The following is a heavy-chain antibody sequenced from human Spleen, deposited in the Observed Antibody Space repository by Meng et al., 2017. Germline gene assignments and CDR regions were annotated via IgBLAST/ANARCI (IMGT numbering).Heavy chain of an antibody. Sequence: SETLSLTCTVSGGSISSYYWSWIRQPPGKGLEWIGYIYYSGSTNYNPSLKSRVTISVDTSKNQFSLKLSSVTAADTAVYYCARGQGSGWYLMVYWGQGTRVTVSS. V-gene: IGHV4-59*01. CDR1: GGSISSYY. J-gene: IGHJ4*02. CDR3: ARGQGSGWYLMVY. CDR2: IYYSGST. D-gene: IGHD6-19*01.